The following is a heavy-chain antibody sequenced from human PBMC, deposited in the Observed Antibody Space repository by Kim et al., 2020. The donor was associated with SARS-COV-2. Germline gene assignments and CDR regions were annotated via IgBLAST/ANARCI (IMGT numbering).Heavy chain of an antibody. V-gene: IGHV3-21*01. Sequence: GGSLRLSCAASGFTFSSYSMNWVRQAPGKGLEWVSSISSTSSYIYYADSVKGRFTISRDNAKNSLYLQMNSLRAEDTAVYYCARSRGLYYYYYYGMDVWGQRTTATVSS. CDR1: GFTFSSYS. CDR3: ARSRGLYYYYYYGMDV. J-gene: IGHJ6*02. CDR2: ISSTSSYI.